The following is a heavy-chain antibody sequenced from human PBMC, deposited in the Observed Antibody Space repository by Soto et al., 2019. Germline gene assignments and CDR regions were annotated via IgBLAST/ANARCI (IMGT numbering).Heavy chain of an antibody. CDR3: ARDSFFPTYDYDSSGYLNWFDP. V-gene: IGHV1-46*01. D-gene: IGHD3-22*01. CDR2: INPSGGST. J-gene: IGHJ5*02. Sequence: ASVKVSCKGSGYTFTIYYMHWVRHAPGQGLEWMGIINPSGGSTSYAQKFQGRVTMTRDTSTSTVYMELSSLRSEDTAVYYCARDSFFPTYDYDSSGYLNWFDPWGQGTLVTVSS. CDR1: GYTFTIYY.